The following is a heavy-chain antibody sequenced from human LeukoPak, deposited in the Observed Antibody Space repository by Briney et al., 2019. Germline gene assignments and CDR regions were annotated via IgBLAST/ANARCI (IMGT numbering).Heavy chain of an antibody. D-gene: IGHD3-22*01. CDR1: GGSISSNNYY. CDR2: VYYSGST. CDR3: ARDGSYYDSSGYFPFED. J-gene: IGHJ4*02. Sequence: SETLSLTCIVSGGSISSNNYYWGWIRQPPGKGLEWIGSVYYSGSTHYNPSLKSRVTISVDTSKNQLSLKLSSVTAADTAVYYCARDGSYYDSSGYFPFEDWGQGTLVTVSP. V-gene: IGHV4-39*02.